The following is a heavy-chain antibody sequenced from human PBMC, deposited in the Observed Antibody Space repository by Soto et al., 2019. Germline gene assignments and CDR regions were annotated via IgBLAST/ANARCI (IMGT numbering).Heavy chain of an antibody. V-gene: IGHV4-31*03. CDR3: ARTKCSGGSCYSWSLDY. D-gene: IGHD2-15*01. Sequence: SETLSLTCTVSGGSITTGGYYWSWIRQLPGKGLEWIGHRYYSESTYYNPSLKSRVSISLGTSKNQFSLKLSFVTAADTAMYYCARTKCSGGSCYSWSLDYWGQGTPVTVSS. CDR2: RYYSEST. CDR1: GGSITTGGYY. J-gene: IGHJ4*02.